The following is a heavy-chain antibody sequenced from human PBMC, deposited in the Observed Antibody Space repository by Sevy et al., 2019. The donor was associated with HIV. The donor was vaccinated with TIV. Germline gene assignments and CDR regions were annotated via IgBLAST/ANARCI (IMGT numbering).Heavy chain of an antibody. V-gene: IGHV3-7*04. Sequence: GGSLRLSCATSGFIFSSSWMTWVRQAPGKGLEWVANIKQDGVEKYYVDSVKGRFTISRDNARAFLHLQMNGLRVEDTAVYYCARGDVWSGYYRNSYYYYGLDVWGRGTTVIVSS. CDR2: IKQDGVEK. D-gene: IGHD3-3*01. CDR3: ARGDVWSGYYRNSYYYYGLDV. CDR1: GFIFSSSW. J-gene: IGHJ6*02.